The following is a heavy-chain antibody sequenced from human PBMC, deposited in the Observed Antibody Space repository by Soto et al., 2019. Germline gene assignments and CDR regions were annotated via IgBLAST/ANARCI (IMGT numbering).Heavy chain of an antibody. D-gene: IGHD2-15*01. J-gene: IGHJ6*03. Sequence: SVKVSCKASGGTFSSYTISWVRQAPGQGLEWMGRIIPILVIANYAQKFQGRVTITADKSTSTAYMELSSLRSEDTAVYYCARGSDIDYYYMDVWGKGTTVTVSS. CDR1: GGTFSSYT. V-gene: IGHV1-69*02. CDR2: IIPILVIA. CDR3: ARGSDIDYYYMDV.